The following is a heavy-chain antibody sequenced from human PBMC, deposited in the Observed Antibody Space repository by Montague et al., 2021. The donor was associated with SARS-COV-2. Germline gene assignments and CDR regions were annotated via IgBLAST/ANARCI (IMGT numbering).Heavy chain of an antibody. V-gene: IGHV4-34*01. J-gene: IGHJ4*02. Sequence: SETLSLTCAVYGGSFSGYYWNWIRQPPGKGLECIGEINHSGSTNYNPSLKSRVTMSVDMSKNQFSLKLSSVTAADTAVYYCARGARQGYGFRLGSFDSWGQGTLSPCPQ. CDR1: GGSFSGYY. D-gene: IGHD3-10*01. CDR3: ARGARQGYGFRLGSFDS. CDR2: INHSGST.